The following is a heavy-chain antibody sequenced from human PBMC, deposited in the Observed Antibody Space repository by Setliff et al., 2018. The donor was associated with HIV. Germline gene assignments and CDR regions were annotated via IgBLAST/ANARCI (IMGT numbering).Heavy chain of an antibody. Sequence: SETLSLTCTVSGGSITGGNYYWGWIRQPPGKGLEWIGNIHNGRDLYSNPSLTSLLTISVDTSKNQVYLKLRFATAADTAVYHGRRPHSGRGGGAWFDSWGQGTLVTVSS. CDR1: GGSITGGNYY. V-gene: IGHV4-39*01. CDR2: IHNGRDL. CDR3: RRPHSGRGGGAWFDS. D-gene: IGHD6-19*01. J-gene: IGHJ5*01.